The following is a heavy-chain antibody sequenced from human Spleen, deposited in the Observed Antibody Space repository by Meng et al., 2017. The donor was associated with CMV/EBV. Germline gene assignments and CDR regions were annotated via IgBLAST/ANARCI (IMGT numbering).Heavy chain of an antibody. Sequence: SETLSLTCAVYGGSFSGYYWSWIRQPPGKGLEWIGEINHSGSTNYNPSLKSRVTISVDTSKNQFSLRLTSVTASDTAVYYCARLSLHDYYYAMDVWGQGTTVTVSS. V-gene: IGHV4-34*01. CDR1: GGSFSGYY. J-gene: IGHJ6*02. CDR2: INHSGST. CDR3: ARLSLHDYYYAMDV.